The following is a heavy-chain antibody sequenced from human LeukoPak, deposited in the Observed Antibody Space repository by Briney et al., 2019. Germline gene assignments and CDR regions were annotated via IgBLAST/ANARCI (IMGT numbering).Heavy chain of an antibody. CDR2: ITSKAYGGTT. V-gene: IGHV3-49*04. Sequence: GGSLRLSCAASGFTFSSYSMNWVRQAPGKGLEWVGFITSKAYGGTTEYAASVKGRFTVSRDDSKSIVYLQMNSLKTEDTAVYYSTRGIQLQPGLGHYMDVWGKGTTVTVSS. CDR1: GFTFSSYS. CDR3: TRGIQLQPGLGHYMDV. D-gene: IGHD1-1*01. J-gene: IGHJ6*03.